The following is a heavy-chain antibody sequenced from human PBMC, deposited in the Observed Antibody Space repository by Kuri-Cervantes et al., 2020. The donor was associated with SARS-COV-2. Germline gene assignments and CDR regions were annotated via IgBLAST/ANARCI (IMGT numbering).Heavy chain of an antibody. D-gene: IGHD3-16*01. J-gene: IGHJ5*02. CDR3: ARDRGAFGGWFDP. CDR2: IRSGGAST. V-gene: IGHV3-23*01. Sequence: GGSLRLSCVASGFAFSSHAMSWVRQTPEKGLEWVSAIRSGGASTSYADSVMGRFSISRDDSKNTLYLQMNGLRVEDTSFYFWARDRGAFGGWFDPWGQGTLVTVSS. CDR1: GFAFSSHA.